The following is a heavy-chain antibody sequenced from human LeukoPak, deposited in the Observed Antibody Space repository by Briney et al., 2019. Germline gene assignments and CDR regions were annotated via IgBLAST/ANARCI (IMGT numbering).Heavy chain of an antibody. CDR3: ARDVDFGVVITFDY. CDR2: IKQDGSEK. CDR1: GFTFSSYW. Sequence: GGSLRLSCAASGFTFSSYWMSWVRQAPGKGLEWVANIKQDGSEKYYVDSVKGRFTISRDNAKNPLYLQMNSLRAEDTAVYYCARDVDFGVVITFDYWGQGTLVTVSS. V-gene: IGHV3-7*01. J-gene: IGHJ4*02. D-gene: IGHD3-3*01.